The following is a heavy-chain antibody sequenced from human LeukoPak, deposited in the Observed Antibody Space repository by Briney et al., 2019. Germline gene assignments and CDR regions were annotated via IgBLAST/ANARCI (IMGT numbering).Heavy chain of an antibody. D-gene: IGHD1-26*01. CDR3: AAIGGGTGIVGAIEGDFDY. CDR1: GFTFSRHS. J-gene: IGHJ4*02. Sequence: PGGSLRLSCAASGFTFSRHSINWVRQAPGKGLEWVSSISSSSSYIYYADSVKGRFTISRDNAKNSLYLQMNSLRAEDTAVYYCAAIGGGTGIVGAIEGDFDYWGQGTLVTVSS. V-gene: IGHV3-21*04. CDR2: ISSSSSYI.